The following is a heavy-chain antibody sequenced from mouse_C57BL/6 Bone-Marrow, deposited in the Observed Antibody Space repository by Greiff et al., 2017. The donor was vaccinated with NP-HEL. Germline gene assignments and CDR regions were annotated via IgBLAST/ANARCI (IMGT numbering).Heavy chain of an antibody. J-gene: IGHJ1*03. D-gene: IGHD1-1*01. Sequence: VQLQQSGPGMVKPSQSLSLTCTVTGYSITSGYDWHWIRHFPGNKLEWMGYISYSGSTNYNPSLKSRISITHDTSKNHFFLKLNSVTTEDTATYYCARERDYYGSRHWYFDVWGTGTTVTVSS. CDR1: GYSITSGYD. V-gene: IGHV3-1*01. CDR2: ISYSGST. CDR3: ARERDYYGSRHWYFDV.